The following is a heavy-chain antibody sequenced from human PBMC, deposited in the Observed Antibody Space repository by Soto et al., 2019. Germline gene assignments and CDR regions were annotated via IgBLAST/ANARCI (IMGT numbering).Heavy chain of an antibody. V-gene: IGHV3-21*01. D-gene: IGHD2-2*01. J-gene: IGHJ1*01. CDR2: ISKSDYT. CDR1: GFAFNNYG. CDR3: GGEHKIIIPALSDF. Sequence: PGESMRLSCTVSGFAFNNYGINWVRQPPGKWLEWVSSISKSDYTYYSDSVKGRFAISTDNAQSSGSLQMNTLRVEDTAVYSCGGEHKIIIPALSDFCGQVTLVSITS.